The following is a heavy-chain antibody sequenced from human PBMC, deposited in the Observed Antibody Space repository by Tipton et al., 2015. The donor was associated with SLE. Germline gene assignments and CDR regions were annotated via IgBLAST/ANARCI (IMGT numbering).Heavy chain of an antibody. J-gene: IGHJ6*03. Sequence: TLSLTCTVSGGSISSGGYYWSWIRRHPGKGLEWIGYIYYSGSTYYNPSLKSRVTISVDTSKNQFSLKLSSVTAADTAVYYCARSGSYPYYYYYMDVWGKGTTVTVSS. CDR1: GGSISSGGYY. CDR3: ARSGSYPYYYYYMDV. V-gene: IGHV4-31*03. D-gene: IGHD1-26*01. CDR2: IYYSGST.